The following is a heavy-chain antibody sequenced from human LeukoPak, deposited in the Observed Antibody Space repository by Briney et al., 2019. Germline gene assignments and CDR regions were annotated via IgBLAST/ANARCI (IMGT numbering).Heavy chain of an antibody. Sequence: PGGSLRLSCAASGFTFSSYSMNWVRQAPGKGLEWVSSISSSSSYIYYADSVKGRFTISRDNAKNSLYLQMNSLRAEDTAVYYCASLRDGYNSFDYWGQGTLVTVSS. V-gene: IGHV3-21*04. CDR1: GFTFSSYS. J-gene: IGHJ4*02. CDR2: ISSSSSYI. D-gene: IGHD5-24*01. CDR3: ASLRDGYNSFDY.